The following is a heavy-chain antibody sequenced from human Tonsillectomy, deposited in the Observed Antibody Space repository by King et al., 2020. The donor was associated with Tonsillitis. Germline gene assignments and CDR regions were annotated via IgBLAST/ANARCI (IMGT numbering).Heavy chain of an antibody. CDR3: ARALPQPVYGDYVAFDI. D-gene: IGHD4-17*01. J-gene: IGHJ3*02. V-gene: IGHV4-31*03. CDR1: GYSISSGGFY. Sequence: VQLQESGPGLVKPSQTLSLTCTVSGYSISSGGFYWTWIRQRPGGGLEWLGYVYHSGRIRYNPSLKRRLSISVATLDNQFSLELTSVTAADTAIYYCARALPQPVYGDYVAFDIWGQGTMVTVSS. CDR2: VYHSGRI.